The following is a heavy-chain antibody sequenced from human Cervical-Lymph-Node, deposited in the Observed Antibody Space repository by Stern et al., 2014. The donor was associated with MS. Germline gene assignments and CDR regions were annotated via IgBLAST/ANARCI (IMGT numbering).Heavy chain of an antibody. CDR3: ARDGGYQFDY. J-gene: IGHJ4*02. CDR2: IHTSGST. CDR1: GGSISSGSYY. D-gene: IGHD5-12*01. V-gene: IGHV4-61*02. Sequence: QVQLQESGPGLVKPSQTLSLTCTVSGGSISSGSYYWSWIRQPAGKGLEWIGRIHTSGSTNSNPSLKSRVNISVETSKNQFSLKRSSVTAADTAVYYCARDGGYQFDYWGQGTLVTVSS.